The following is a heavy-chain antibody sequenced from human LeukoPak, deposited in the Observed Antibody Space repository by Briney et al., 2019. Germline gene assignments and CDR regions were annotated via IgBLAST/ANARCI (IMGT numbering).Heavy chain of an antibody. D-gene: IGHD1-26*01. CDR2: VTNSSSAI. V-gene: IGHV3-48*02. Sequence: PRGSLRLSCAASGFSFSNYNMNWVRQGPGRGVEWISYVTNSSSAIYYADSVKGRFTISRDNAKSSLYLQMDRLREEDTAVYYCARDGGGTGGTYHHTFDLWGQGTMVTVSS. J-gene: IGHJ3*01. CDR1: GFSFSNYN. CDR3: ARDGGGTGGTYHHTFDL.